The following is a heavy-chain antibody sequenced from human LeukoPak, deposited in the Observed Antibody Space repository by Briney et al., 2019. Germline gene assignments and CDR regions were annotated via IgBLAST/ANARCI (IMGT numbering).Heavy chain of an antibody. J-gene: IGHJ4*02. V-gene: IGHV3-21*01. CDR2: ISSSSYI. Sequence: PGGSLRLSCAASGFTFSSYSMNWVRQAPGKGLEWVSSISSSSYIYYADSVKGRFTISRDNAKNSLYLQMNSLRAEDTAVYYCARDGPARGIASRYYFDYWGQGTLVTVSS. CDR3: ARDGPARGIASRYYFDY. D-gene: IGHD6-13*01. CDR1: GFTFSSYS.